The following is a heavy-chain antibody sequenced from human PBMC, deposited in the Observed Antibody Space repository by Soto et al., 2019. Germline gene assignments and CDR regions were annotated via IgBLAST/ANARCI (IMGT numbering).Heavy chain of an antibody. CDR1: GSITNHH. Sequence: QVHLVQSGAEVKKPGASVNVSCQASGSITNHHMHWVRQAPGQGLEWMGIFNPSGLSTTYAQKFQCRVTITRDTSKSTVYMELSSLTSEDTAVYFCAKVTNRGPIAVAGPLGSWGQGTLVIVYS. CDR2: FNPSGLST. V-gene: IGHV1-46*01. J-gene: IGHJ4*02. D-gene: IGHD6-19*01. CDR3: AKVTNRGPIAVAGPLGS.